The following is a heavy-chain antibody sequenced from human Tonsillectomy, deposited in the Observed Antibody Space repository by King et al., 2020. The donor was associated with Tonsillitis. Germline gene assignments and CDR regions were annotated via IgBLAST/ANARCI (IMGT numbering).Heavy chain of an antibody. CDR2: ISSSRSYT. Sequence: VQLVESGGGLVKPGGSLRLSCAASGFIFSDYYMSWIRQAPGKGLEWVSYISSSRSYTNYADSVKGRFTISRDNAKNSLYLQMNSLRVEDTAIYYCARSAHRINAIKTDFDYWGQGTLVTVSS. J-gene: IGHJ4*02. CDR3: ARSAHRINAIKTDFDY. CDR1: GFIFSDYY. D-gene: IGHD1-14*01. V-gene: IGHV3-11*06.